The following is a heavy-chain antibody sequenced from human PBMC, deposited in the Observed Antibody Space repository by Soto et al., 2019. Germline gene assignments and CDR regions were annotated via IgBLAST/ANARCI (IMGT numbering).Heavy chain of an antibody. CDR3: AREGLLGFGGESKYYGMDV. CDR2: ISAYNGNT. V-gene: IGHV1-18*01. J-gene: IGHJ6*02. Sequence: QVQLVQSGAEVKKPGASVKVSCKASGYTFTSYGISWVRQAPGQGLEWMGWISAYNGNTNYAQKFQGRVTMITDTTTSTAYMELRSLRSDDTAVYYCAREGLLGFGGESKYYGMDVWGQGTTVTVSS. D-gene: IGHD3-10*01. CDR1: GYTFTSYG.